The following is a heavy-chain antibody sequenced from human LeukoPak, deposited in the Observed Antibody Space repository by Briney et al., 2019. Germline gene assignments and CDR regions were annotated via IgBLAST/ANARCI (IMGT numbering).Heavy chain of an antibody. D-gene: IGHD5-12*01. Sequence: SETLSLTCTVSGGSISASYWSWIRQPPGKGLEWIGYILHSGSNNYNPSLKSRVTMSVDTSKNQFSLKATSVTAADTAVYYCARMGGGYEFALWGQATLVTVSS. V-gene: IGHV4-59*01. CDR2: ILHSGSN. J-gene: IGHJ4*02. CDR1: GGSISASY. CDR3: ARMGGGYEFAL.